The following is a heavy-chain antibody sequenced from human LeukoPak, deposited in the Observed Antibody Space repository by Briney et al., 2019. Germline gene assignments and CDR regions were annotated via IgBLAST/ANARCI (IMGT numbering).Heavy chain of an antibody. Sequence: GGSLRLSCTASGFAFDEHGMSWVRQVPGKGLEWVSGINWSGGSTGYADPLRGRFTISRDNAKNSLYLQMDSLRAEDTALYYCARAPIASPFYFDYWGQGTLVTVSS. J-gene: IGHJ4*02. V-gene: IGHV3-20*04. CDR2: INWSGGST. D-gene: IGHD2-15*01. CDR3: ARAPIASPFYFDY. CDR1: GFAFDEHG.